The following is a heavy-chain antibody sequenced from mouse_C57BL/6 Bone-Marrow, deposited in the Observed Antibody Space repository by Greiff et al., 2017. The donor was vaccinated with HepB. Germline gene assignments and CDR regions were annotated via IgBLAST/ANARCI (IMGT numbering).Heavy chain of an antibody. CDR3: TRRDSSGYGFAY. D-gene: IGHD3-2*02. Sequence: EVQLMESGEGLVKPGGSLKLSCAASGFTFSSYAMSWVRQTPEKRLEWVAYISSGGDYIYYADTVKGRFTISRDNARNTLYLQMSSLKSEDTAMYYCTRRDSSGYGFAYWGQGTLVTVSA. CDR2: ISSGGDYI. J-gene: IGHJ3*01. CDR1: GFTFSSYA. V-gene: IGHV5-9-1*02.